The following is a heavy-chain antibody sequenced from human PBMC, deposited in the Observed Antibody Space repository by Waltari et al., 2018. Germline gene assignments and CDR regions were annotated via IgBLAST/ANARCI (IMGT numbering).Heavy chain of an antibody. D-gene: IGHD6-13*01. V-gene: IGHV1-18*01. J-gene: IGHJ6*02. CDR2: ISAYNGNT. CDR3: ARGGSSSWDLLRYYYYYGMDV. Sequence: PGASVKVSCKASGYTFTSYGISWVRQAPGQGLEWMGWISAYNGNTNYAQKLQGRVTMTTETSTSTAYMELRSLRSDDTAVYYCARGGSSSWDLLRYYYYYGMDVWGQGTTVTVSS. CDR1: GYTFTSYG.